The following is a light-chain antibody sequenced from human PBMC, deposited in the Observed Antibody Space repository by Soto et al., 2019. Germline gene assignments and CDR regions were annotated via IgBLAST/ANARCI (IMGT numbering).Light chain of an antibody. CDR1: QSLLHSNGYNY. J-gene: IGKJ2*02. CDR2: LGS. Sequence: DLVMTQSPLSLPVTPGEPASISCRSSQSLLHSNGYNYLDWYLQKPGQSPQLLIYLGSNRASGVPDGFGGCGSGTDFTLKISRVEAEDVGVYYCMQALQTPRTFGQGTKLEI. CDR3: MQALQTPRT. V-gene: IGKV2-28*01.